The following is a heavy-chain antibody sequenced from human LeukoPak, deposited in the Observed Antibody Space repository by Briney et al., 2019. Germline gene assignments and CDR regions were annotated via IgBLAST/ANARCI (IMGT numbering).Heavy chain of an antibody. V-gene: IGHV3-11*04. CDR3: AREGSVPIVGATVVYFDY. D-gene: IGHD1-26*01. J-gene: IGHJ4*02. CDR2: ISGSGSTI. Sequence: PGGSLRLSCAAPGFTFGDYSMTWIRQAPGKGLEWVSYISGSGSTIYYADSVKGRFTISRDNAKNSLYLQMNSLRAEDTAVYYCAREGSVPIVGATVVYFDYWGQGTLVTVSS. CDR1: GFTFGDYS.